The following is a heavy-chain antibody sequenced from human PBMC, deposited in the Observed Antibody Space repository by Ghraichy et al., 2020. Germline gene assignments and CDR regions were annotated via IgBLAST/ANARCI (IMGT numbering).Heavy chain of an antibody. CDR1: GFTFDDYA. V-gene: IGHV3-9*01. CDR2: ISWNSGSI. J-gene: IGHJ4*02. CDR3: AKDIFSRGYYDSSGPFDY. Sequence: SLNISCAASGFTFDDYAMHWVRQAPGKGLEWVSGISWNSGSIGYADSVKGRFTISRDNAKNSLYLQMNSLRAEDTALYYCAKDIFSRGYYDSSGPFDYWGQGTLVTVSS. D-gene: IGHD3-22*01.